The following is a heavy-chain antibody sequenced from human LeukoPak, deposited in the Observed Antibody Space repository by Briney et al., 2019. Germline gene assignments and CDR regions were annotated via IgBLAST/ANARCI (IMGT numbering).Heavy chain of an antibody. D-gene: IGHD1-26*01. J-gene: IGHJ3*02. V-gene: IGHV1-18*01. Sequence: ALVKVSCEASGYTFTSYVISWGRQAPGQGLEWMGWISAYNGNTNYAQKLQGRVTMTTDTSTSTAYMELRSLRSDDTAVYYCAREVYSGSYYWDAFDIWGQGTMVTVSS. CDR3: AREVYSGSYYWDAFDI. CDR1: GYTFTSYV. CDR2: ISAYNGNT.